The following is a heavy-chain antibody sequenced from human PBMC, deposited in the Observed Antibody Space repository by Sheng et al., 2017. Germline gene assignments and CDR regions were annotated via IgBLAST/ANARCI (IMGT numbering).Heavy chain of an antibody. Sequence: QLQLQESGPGLVKPSETLSLTCTVSGGSISSSSYNWGWIRQPPGKGLEWIGNIFYSGSTYYNPSLKSRVTISVDTSKNQFSLKLNSVTAADTAVYYCARLRPNTIDYWGQGTLVTVSS. D-gene: IGHD2-2*01. CDR3: ARLRPNTIDY. J-gene: IGHJ4*02. CDR1: GGSISSSSYN. CDR2: IFYSGST. V-gene: IGHV4-39*07.